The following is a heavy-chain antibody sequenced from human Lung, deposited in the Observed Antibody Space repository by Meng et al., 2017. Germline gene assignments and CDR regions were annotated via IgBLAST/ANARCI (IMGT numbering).Heavy chain of an antibody. Sequence: QVQLVQSGSELKKPGASVMISCKASGYTFTNYAMNWVRQAPGQGLEWMGWINTNTGDPTYAQGFTGRFVFSLDTSVSTAYLQISSLKTEDTAVYYCARKKWLATGEVHCGQGTLVTVSS. CDR2: INTNTGDP. V-gene: IGHV7-4-1*02. CDR3: ARKKWLATGEVH. CDR1: GYTFTNYA. D-gene: IGHD6-19*01. J-gene: IGHJ4*02.